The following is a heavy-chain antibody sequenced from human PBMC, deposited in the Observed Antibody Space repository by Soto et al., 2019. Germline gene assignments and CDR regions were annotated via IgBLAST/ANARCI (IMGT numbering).Heavy chain of an antibody. CDR2: IRSKAYGGTT. CDR1: GLTFGEYA. Sequence: GVLTLSCXASGLTFGEYATTWVRQAPGKGLEWVRFIRSKAYGGTTEYAASVKGRFTISRDDSKSIAYLQMNSLKTEDTAVFYCTRTAGYYDSSGYYSGYYYYGMDVWGRGTTVTVSS. D-gene: IGHD3-22*01. CDR3: TRTAGYYDSSGYYSGYYYYGMDV. V-gene: IGHV3-49*04. J-gene: IGHJ6*02.